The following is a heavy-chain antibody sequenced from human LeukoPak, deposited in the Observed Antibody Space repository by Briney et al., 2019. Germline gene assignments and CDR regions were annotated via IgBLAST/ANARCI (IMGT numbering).Heavy chain of an antibody. CDR2: IDIRSTTI. CDR1: GFTFSSYS. J-gene: IGHJ3*02. D-gene: IGHD2-2*03. Sequence: PGGSLRLSCAASGFTFSSYSMNWVRQAPGKGLEWVSYIDIRSTTIYYADSVKGRLTISRDNAKNSLYLQMNSLRAEDTAVYYCARDGYCSSTGCLDIWGQGTMVTVSS. CDR3: ARDGYCSSTGCLDI. V-gene: IGHV3-48*01.